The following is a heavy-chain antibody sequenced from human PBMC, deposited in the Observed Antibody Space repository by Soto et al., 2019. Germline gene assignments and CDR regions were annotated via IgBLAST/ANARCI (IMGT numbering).Heavy chain of an antibody. CDR2: ISSNGMTT. J-gene: IGHJ2*01. D-gene: IGHD3-16*01. CDR1: GFTFSKYA. Sequence: EVQLLESGGGLVKSGGSLRLSCVASGFTFSKYAMTWVRQAPGKGLEWVSSISSNGMTTDYADSVKGRFTISRDNSRNTLSLQMDSLRGDDAALYCCAKDKYTDSVRRVWFFDFWGRGTLVTVSS. CDR3: AKDKYTDSVRRVWFFDF. V-gene: IGHV3-23*01.